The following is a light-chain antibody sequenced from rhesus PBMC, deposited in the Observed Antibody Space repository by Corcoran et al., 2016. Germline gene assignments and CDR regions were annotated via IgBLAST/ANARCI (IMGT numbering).Light chain of an antibody. J-gene: IGKJ4*01. V-gene: IGKV4-1*01. CDR1: QSLLDSSDNKNY. Sequence: DIAMTQSPDSLAVSLGERVTINCKSSQSLLDSSDNKNYLAWYQQKPGQPPHLLIYWASTRESGVPNRFSGNGSGTDFTLTISGLQAEDVAVYYCQNYYITPLTFGGGTKVEIK. CDR2: WAS. CDR3: QNYYITPLT.